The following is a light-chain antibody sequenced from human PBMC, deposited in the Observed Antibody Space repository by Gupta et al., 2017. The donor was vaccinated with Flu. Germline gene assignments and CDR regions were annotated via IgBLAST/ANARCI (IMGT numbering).Light chain of an antibody. J-gene: IGLJ3*02. CDR3: SSYTTTSTV. CDR1: NSDIRGYNS. CDR2: DVS. V-gene: IGLV2-14*01. Sequence: QSALTQPASVSGSLGQSITIFCTGTNSDIRGYNSVSWYQQHPGKPPKLLIYDVSVRPSGVSERFSGSKSGNTASLTISGLQAEDEADYYCSSYTTTSTVFGGGTNLAVL.